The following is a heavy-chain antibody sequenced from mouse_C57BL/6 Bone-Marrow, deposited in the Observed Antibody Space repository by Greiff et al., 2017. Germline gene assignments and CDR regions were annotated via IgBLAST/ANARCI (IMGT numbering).Heavy chain of an antibody. CDR3: AREKLTGTFYWYFDV. V-gene: IGHV1-18*01. J-gene: IGHJ1*03. D-gene: IGHD4-1*01. CDR2: INPNNGGT. CDR1: GYTFTDYN. Sequence: DVQLQESGPELVKPGASVKIPCKASGYTFTDYNMDWVKQSHGKSLEWIGDINPNNGGTIYNQKFKGKATLTVDKSSSTAYMELRSLTSEDTAVYYCAREKLTGTFYWYFDVWGTGTTVTVSS.